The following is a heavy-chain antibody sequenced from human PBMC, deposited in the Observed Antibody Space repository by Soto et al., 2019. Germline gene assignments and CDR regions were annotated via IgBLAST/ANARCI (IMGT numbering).Heavy chain of an antibody. CDR1: GYTFTSYA. V-gene: IGHV1-3*01. J-gene: IGHJ6*02. CDR2: INAGNGNT. D-gene: IGHD6-19*01. CDR3: ARDRSGGWYFHYYYYGVDV. Sequence: ASVKVSCKASGYTFTSYAMHWVRQAPGQRLEWMGWINAGNGNTKYSQKFQGRVTITRDTSASTAYMELSSLRSEDTAVYYCARDRSGGWYFHYYYYGVDVWGQGTTVTVSS.